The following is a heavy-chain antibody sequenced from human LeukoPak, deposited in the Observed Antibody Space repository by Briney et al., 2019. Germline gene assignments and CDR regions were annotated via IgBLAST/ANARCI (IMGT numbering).Heavy chain of an antibody. J-gene: IGHJ4*02. CDR3: TTDQSRYPTYDSSGYLAPNDY. CDR2: IKSKTDGGTT. Sequence: AGGSLRLSCAASGFTFSNAWMSWVRQAPGKGLEWVGRIKSKTDGGTTDYAAPVKGRFTILRDDSKNTLYLQMNILKTEDTAVYYCTTDQSRYPTYDSSGYLAPNDYWGQGTLVTVSS. V-gene: IGHV3-15*01. D-gene: IGHD3-22*01. CDR1: GFTFSNAW.